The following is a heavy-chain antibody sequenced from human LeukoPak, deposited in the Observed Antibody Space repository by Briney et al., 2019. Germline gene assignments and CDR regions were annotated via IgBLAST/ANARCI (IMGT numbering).Heavy chain of an antibody. D-gene: IGHD6-19*01. J-gene: IGHJ3*02. V-gene: IGHV3-30*02. Sequence: PGGSLRLSCAASGFTFSSYGMHWVRQAPGKGLEWVAFIRYDGSNKYYADSVKGRFTISRDNSKNTLYLQMNSLRAEDTAVYYCAKDQSSGWHAFGIWGQGTMVTVSS. CDR3: AKDQSSGWHAFGI. CDR1: GFTFSSYG. CDR2: IRYDGSNK.